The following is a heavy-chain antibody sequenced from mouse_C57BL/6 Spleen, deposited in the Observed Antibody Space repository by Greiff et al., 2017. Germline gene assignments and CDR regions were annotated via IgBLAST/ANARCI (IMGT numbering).Heavy chain of an antibody. V-gene: IGHV1-76*01. CDR3: ASSTGGY. CDR1: GYTFTDYY. CDR2: IYPGSGNN. D-gene: IGHD1-1*01. Sequence: VQLQQSGAELVRPGASVKLSCKASGYTFTDYYINWVKQRPGQGLEWIARIYPGSGNNYYNEKFKGKATLTSEKSSSTAYMQLSSLASEDSSVYFCASSTGGYWGQGTTLTVSS. J-gene: IGHJ2*01.